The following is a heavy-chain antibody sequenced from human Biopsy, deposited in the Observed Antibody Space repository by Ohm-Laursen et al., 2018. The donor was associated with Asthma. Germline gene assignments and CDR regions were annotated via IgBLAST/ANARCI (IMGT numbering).Heavy chain of an antibody. CDR1: GGSISSGGYS. J-gene: IGHJ4*02. Sequence: TLSLTCAVSGGSISSGGYSWSWIRQPPGKGLEWIGYIYHSGSTYYNPSLKSRVTISVDRSKNQLSLKLSSVTAADTAVYYCARVKDGYNFDCWGQGTLVTVSS. V-gene: IGHV4-30-2*01. CDR2: IYHSGST. D-gene: IGHD5-24*01. CDR3: ARVKDGYNFDC.